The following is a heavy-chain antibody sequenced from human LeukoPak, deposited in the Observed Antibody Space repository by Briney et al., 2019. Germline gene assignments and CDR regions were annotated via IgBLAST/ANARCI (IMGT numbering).Heavy chain of an antibody. CDR1: GGTFSSYA. V-gene: IGHV1-69*04. CDR2: IIPILGIA. Sequence: SSVKVSCKASGGTFSSYAISWVRQAPGQGLEWMGRIIPILGIANYAQKFQGRVTITTDESTSTAYMELSSLRSEDTAVYYCARVKPYYYYYYMDVWGKGTTVTVSS. CDR3: ARVKPYYYYYYMDV. J-gene: IGHJ6*03.